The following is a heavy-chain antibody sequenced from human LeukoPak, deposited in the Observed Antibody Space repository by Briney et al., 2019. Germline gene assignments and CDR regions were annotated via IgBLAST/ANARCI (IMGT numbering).Heavy chain of an antibody. Sequence: QTGGSLRLSCAASGFTFSSYGMHWVRQAPGKGLEWVAFIRYDGSNKYYADSVKGRFTISRDNAKNSVFLQMSSLRPDDAAVYYCAKGEYHQDGIGENRFDNWGQGALVTASS. CDR1: GFTFSSYG. D-gene: IGHD5-24*01. CDR3: AKGEYHQDGIGENRFDN. CDR2: IRYDGSNK. J-gene: IGHJ4*02. V-gene: IGHV3-30*02.